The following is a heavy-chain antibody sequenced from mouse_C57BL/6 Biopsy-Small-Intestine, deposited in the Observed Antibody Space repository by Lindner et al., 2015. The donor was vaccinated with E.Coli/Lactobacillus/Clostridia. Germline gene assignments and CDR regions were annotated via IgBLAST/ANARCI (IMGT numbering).Heavy chain of an antibody. D-gene: IGHD1-1*02. CDR1: GFTFSSYA. V-gene: IGHV5-4*01. Sequence: VQLQESGGGLVKPGGSLKLSCAASGFTFSSYAMSWVRQTPEKRLEWVATISDGGSYTYYPDNVKGRFTISRDNAKNNLYLQMSHLKSEDTAMYYCAREGGYYPMGYWGQGTSVTVSS. CDR3: AREGGYYPMGY. J-gene: IGHJ4*01. CDR2: ISDGGSYT.